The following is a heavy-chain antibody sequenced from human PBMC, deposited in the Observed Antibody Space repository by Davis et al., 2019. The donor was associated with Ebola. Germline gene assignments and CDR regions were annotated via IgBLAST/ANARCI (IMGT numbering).Heavy chain of an antibody. CDR3: ARDGPGDFWSGYYRDAFDI. Sequence: PGGSLRLSCAASGFTFSSYEMNWVRQAPGKGLEWVSYISSSGSTIYYADSVKGRFTISRDNAKNSLYLQMNSLRAEDTAVYYCARDGPGDFWSGYYRDAFDIWGQGTMVTVSS. CDR1: GFTFSSYE. V-gene: IGHV3-48*03. D-gene: IGHD3-3*01. J-gene: IGHJ3*02. CDR2: ISSSGSTI.